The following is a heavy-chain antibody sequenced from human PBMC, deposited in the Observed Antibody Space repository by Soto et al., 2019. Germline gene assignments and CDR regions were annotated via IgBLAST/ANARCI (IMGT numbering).Heavy chain of an antibody. D-gene: IGHD6-13*01. CDR3: ARVSGAPIAAVEFDY. CDR1: GFTFSSYW. Sequence: PGGSLRLSCAASGFTFSSYWMHWVRQAPGKGLVWVSRINSDGSSTSYADSVKGRFTISRDNAKNTLYLQMNSLRAEDTAVYYCARVSGAPIAAVEFDYWGQGTLVTVSS. CDR2: INSDGSST. J-gene: IGHJ4*02. V-gene: IGHV3-74*01.